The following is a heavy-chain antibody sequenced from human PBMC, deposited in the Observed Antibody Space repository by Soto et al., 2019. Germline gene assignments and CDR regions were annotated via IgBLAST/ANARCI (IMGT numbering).Heavy chain of an antibody. Sequence: LSLTCAVSGGSISSGGYSWSWIRQPPGKGLEWIGYIYHSGSTYYNPSLKSRVTISVDRSKNQFSLKLSSVTAADTAVYYCARGIYYDILTGYYSTPSFDYWGQGTLVTVSS. CDR3: ARGIYYDILTGYYSTPSFDY. J-gene: IGHJ4*02. CDR2: IYHSGST. D-gene: IGHD3-9*01. V-gene: IGHV4-30-2*01. CDR1: GGSISSGGYS.